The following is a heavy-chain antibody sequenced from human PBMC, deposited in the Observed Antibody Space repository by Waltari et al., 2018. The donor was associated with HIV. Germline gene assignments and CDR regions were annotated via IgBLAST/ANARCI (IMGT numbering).Heavy chain of an antibody. CDR3: AKDGSPDYYYYYGMDV. J-gene: IGHJ6*02. CDR2: ISWNSGSI. Sequence: EVQLVESGGGLVQPGRSLRLSCAASGFTFDDYAMHWVRQGPGKGLEWVSGISWNSGSIGYADSVKGRFTISRDNAKNSLYLQMNSLRAEDTALYYCAKDGSPDYYYYYGMDVWGQGTTVTVSS. V-gene: IGHV3-9*01. CDR1: GFTFDDYA.